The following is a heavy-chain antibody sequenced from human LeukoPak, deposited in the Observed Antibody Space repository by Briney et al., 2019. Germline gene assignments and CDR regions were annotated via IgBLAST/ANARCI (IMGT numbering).Heavy chain of an antibody. CDR3: ARDLPGAVADAFDI. J-gene: IGHJ3*02. CDR1: GFTFSSYA. Sequence: GGSLRLSCAASGFTFSSYAMHWVRQAPGKGLEWGAVISYDGSNKYYADSVKGRFTISRDNSKNTLYLQMNSLRAEDTAVYYCARDLPGAVADAFDIWGQGTMVTVSS. CDR2: ISYDGSNK. V-gene: IGHV3-30*04. D-gene: IGHD6-19*01.